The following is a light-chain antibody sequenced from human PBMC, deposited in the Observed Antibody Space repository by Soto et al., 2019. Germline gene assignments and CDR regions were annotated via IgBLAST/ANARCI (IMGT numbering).Light chain of an antibody. CDR3: QQYNKWPLT. J-gene: IGKJ4*01. CDR2: HAS. CDR1: QSVSSN. V-gene: IGKV3-15*01. Sequence: EIVMTQSPATLSVSPGERATLSCRASQSVSSNLAWYQQKPGQAPRILIYHASTRATGIPARFSGSGSGTDFTLTISSLQSEDFAVYYCQQYNKWPLTFGGGTKVEIK.